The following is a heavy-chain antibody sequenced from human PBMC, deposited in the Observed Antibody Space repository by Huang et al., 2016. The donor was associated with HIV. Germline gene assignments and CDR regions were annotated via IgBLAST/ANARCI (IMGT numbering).Heavy chain of an antibody. CDR2: ISDGGGST. J-gene: IGHJ4*02. Sequence: EVELWESGGGLVQPGGSLRLSCAASGFTFSSYAVAWVRQGAGKGLQWVSGISDGGGSTYYADSVKGRFTISRDNFRNMVYLHINSLRDEDTAIYYCAKGRGYSYNYAFDFWGQGTLVTVSS. CDR3: AKGRGYSYNYAFDF. D-gene: IGHD5-18*01. V-gene: IGHV3-23*01. CDR1: GFTFSSYA.